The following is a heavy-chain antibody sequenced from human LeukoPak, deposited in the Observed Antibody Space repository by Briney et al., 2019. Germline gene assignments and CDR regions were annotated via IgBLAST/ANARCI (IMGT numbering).Heavy chain of an antibody. CDR1: GFTVSSNY. J-gene: IGHJ6*03. D-gene: IGHD3-10*01. V-gene: IGHV3-66*01. CDR2: IYSGGST. CDR3: ASSSGSRDYYYYMDV. Sequence: GGSLRLSCAASGFTVSSNYMSWVRQAPGKGLEWVSVIYSGGSTYYADSVKGRFSISRDNSKNTLYLQMNSLRAEDTAVYYCASSSGSRDYYYYMDVWGKGTTVTISS.